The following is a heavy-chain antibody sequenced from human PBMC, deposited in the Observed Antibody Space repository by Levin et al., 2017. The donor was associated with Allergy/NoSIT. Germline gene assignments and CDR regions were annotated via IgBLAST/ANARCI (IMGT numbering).Heavy chain of an antibody. CDR3: ARRGTRDYYYYMDV. D-gene: IGHD1-1*01. CDR1: GSSFTSYW. Sequence: GGSLRLSCQGSGSSFTSYWIGWVRQMPGKGLEWMGIIYPGDSDTRYSPSFQGQVTISADKSISTAYPQWSSLKASDTAIYYCARRGTRDYYYYMDVWGKGTTVTVSS. J-gene: IGHJ6*03. CDR2: IYPGDSDT. V-gene: IGHV5-51*01.